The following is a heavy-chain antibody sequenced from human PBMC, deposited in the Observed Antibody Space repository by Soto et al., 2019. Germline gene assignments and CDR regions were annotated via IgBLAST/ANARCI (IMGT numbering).Heavy chain of an antibody. V-gene: IGHV3-23*01. Sequence: EVQLLEPGGGLVQPGGSLRLSCAASGFTFSTHGMSWVRQAPGKGLEWVSVIGASGDTTLYADSVKGRFTISRDNSKNMVFLQMNSLRAEDTAVYFCAKDRHYSAGSDKSMIDYWGQGTLVTVSS. J-gene: IGHJ4*02. CDR3: AKDRHYSAGSDKSMIDY. D-gene: IGHD3-10*01. CDR1: GFTFSTHG. CDR2: IGASGDTT.